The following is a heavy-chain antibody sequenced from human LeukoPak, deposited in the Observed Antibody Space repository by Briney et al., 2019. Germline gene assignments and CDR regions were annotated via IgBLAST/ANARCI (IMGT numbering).Heavy chain of an antibody. D-gene: IGHD4-17*01. J-gene: IGHJ4*02. CDR1: GYTFTSYG. CDR3: ERGWYDYGDFSVFDY. CDR2: ISAYNGNT. V-gene: IGHV1-18*04. Sequence: ASVKVSCKASGYTFTSYGISWVRQAPGQGLEWMGWISAYNGNTNYAQKLQGRVTMTTDTSTSTAYMELRSLRSDDTAVYYCERGWYDYGDFSVFDYWGRGTLVTVSS.